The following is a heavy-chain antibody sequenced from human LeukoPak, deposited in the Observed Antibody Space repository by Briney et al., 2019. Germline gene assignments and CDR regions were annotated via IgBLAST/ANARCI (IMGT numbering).Heavy chain of an antibody. CDR1: GFTVSSNY. Sequence: GGSLRLSCAASGFTVSSNYMSWVRQAPGKGLGWVSAIYSGGSTYYADSVKGRFTISRDNSKNTLYLQMNSLRAEDTAVYYCARGGGSGSYYKFDYWGQGTLVTVSS. CDR2: IYSGGST. J-gene: IGHJ4*02. V-gene: IGHV3-66*02. D-gene: IGHD3-10*01. CDR3: ARGGGSGSYYKFDY.